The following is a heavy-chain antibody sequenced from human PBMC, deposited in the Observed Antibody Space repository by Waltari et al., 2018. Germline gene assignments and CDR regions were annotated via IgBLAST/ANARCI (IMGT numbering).Heavy chain of an antibody. D-gene: IGHD5-12*01. J-gene: IGHJ6*02. CDR1: GFTFSSYS. CDR2: ISSSSSTI. Sequence: EVQLVESGGGLVQPGGSLRLSCAASGFTFSSYSMNWVRQAPGKGLEWVSYISSSSSTIYYADSVKGRFTISRDNAKNSLYLQMNSLRAEDTAVYYCARDKRGYEGYYYYGMDVWGQGTTVTVSS. CDR3: ARDKRGYEGYYYYGMDV. V-gene: IGHV3-48*01.